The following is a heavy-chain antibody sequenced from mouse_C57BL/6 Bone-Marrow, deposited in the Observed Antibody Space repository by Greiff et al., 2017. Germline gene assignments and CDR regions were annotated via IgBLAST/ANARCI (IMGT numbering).Heavy chain of an antibody. D-gene: IGHD1-1*01. CDR2: INPSTGGT. V-gene: IGHV1-42*01. CDR1: GYSFTGYY. CDR3: ARRFITTVRGPKGY. Sequence: VQLQQSGPELVKPGASVKISCKASGYSFTGYYMNWVKQSPEKSLEWIGEINPSTGGTTYNQKFKAKATLTVDKSSSTAYMQLKSLTSEYSAVYYCARRFITTVRGPKGYWGQGTSVTVSS. J-gene: IGHJ4*01.